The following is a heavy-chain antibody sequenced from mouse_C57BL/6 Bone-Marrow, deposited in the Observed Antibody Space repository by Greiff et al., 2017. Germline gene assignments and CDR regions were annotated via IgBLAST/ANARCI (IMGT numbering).Heavy chain of an antibody. D-gene: IGHD2-3*01. CDR3: ARFSNYDGYHWFAY. J-gene: IGHJ3*01. CDR2: IDPSDSYT. CDR1: GYTFTSYW. Sequence: QVQLQQPGAELVMPGASVKLSCKASGYTFTSYWMHWVKQRPGQGLEWIGKIDPSDSYTNYNQKFKGKSTLTVDKTSSTAYMQLSSLKADDSAVYYWARFSNYDGYHWFAYWGQGTLVTVSA. V-gene: IGHV1-69*01.